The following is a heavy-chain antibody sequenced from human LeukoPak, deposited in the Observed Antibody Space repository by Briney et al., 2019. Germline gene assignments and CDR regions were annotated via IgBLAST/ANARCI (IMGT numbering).Heavy chain of an antibody. V-gene: IGHV3-23*01. CDR1: GFTFSDYG. CDR2: ISGSGGST. CDR3: VKELVRGALFYYYMDV. J-gene: IGHJ6*03. Sequence: PGGSLTLSCEASGFTFSDYGMSWVRQAPGKGLEWGSGISGSGGSTYYADSVKGQFTISRDNSKNTLHLQMKSLRLEDTDVYYCVKELVRGALFYYYMDVWGTGTTVTVSS. D-gene: IGHD3-10*01.